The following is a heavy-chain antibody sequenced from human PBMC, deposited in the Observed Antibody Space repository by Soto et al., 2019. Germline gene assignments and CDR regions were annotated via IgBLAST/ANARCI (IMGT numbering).Heavy chain of an antibody. D-gene: IGHD5-18*01. J-gene: IGHJ4*02. CDR1: GFTFSSNA. Sequence: EVQLLESGGGLVQPGGSLRLSCAASGFTFSSNAMTWVRQAPGKGLEWVSAISGSGGSTYFADSMKGRFTISRDNSKNTLYLQMNSLRAEDTAVYYCARIQLWRSIDYWGQGTLVTVSS. CDR2: ISGSGGST. CDR3: ARIQLWRSIDY. V-gene: IGHV3-23*01.